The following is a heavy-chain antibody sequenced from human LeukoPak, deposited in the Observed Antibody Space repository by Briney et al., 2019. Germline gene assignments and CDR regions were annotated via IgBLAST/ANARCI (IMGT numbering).Heavy chain of an antibody. D-gene: IGHD3-10*01. CDR3: ARSMVRGVIGY. J-gene: IGHJ4*02. V-gene: IGHV3-23*01. Sequence: GGSLRLSCAASGFTFSSYGMSWVRQAPGKGLEWVSAISGSGGSTYYADSVKGRFTISRDNSKNTLYLQMNSLRAEDTAVYYCARSMVRGVIGYWGQGTLVTVSS. CDR1: GFTFSSYG. CDR2: ISGSGGST.